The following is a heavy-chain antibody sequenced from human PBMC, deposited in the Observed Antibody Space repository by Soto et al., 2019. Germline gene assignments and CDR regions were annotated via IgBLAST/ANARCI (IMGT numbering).Heavy chain of an antibody. J-gene: IGHJ3*01. CDR3: ARGRGVVSPAGTPDAFEG. Sequence: ASVKVSCKASGYTFNKYGFNWVRQAPRQGLEWMGRISAFNDYTNLAQKFQGRITLTTDASTNTAYMELQILRSDDTAMYYCARGRGVVSPAGTPDAFEGWGQGTMVTVSS. V-gene: IGHV1-18*01. CDR2: ISAFNDYT. CDR1: GYTFNKYG. D-gene: IGHD6-13*01.